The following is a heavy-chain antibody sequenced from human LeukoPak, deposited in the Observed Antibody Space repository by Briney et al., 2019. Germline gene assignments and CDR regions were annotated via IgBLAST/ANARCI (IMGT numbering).Heavy chain of an antibody. CDR2: IGSSGRTT. CDR1: GFDFHTFE. D-gene: IGHD2-2*01. J-gene: IGHJ4*02. CDR3: ARADCSSASCFAVFDH. V-gene: IGHV3-48*03. Sequence: GGSLRLSCAASGFDFHTFEMNWVRQAPGKGLEWVSRIGSSGRTTYYADSVKGRFTMSRDNANNSLYLQMNSLGAEDTAVYYCARADCSSASCFAVFDHWGQGALVTVSS.